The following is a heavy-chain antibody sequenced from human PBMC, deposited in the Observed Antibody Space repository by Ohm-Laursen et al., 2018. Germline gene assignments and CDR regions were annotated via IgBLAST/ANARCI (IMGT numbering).Heavy chain of an antibody. CDR3: ATAYCGGDCYSSY. CDR2: ISGSGGST. D-gene: IGHD2-21*02. V-gene: IGHV3-23*01. Sequence: SLRLSCAASGFTFSSYAMSWVRQAPGKGLEWVSAISGSGGSTYYADSVKGRFTISRDNAKNSLYLQMNSLRAEDTAVYYCATAYCGGDCYSSYWGQGTLVIVSS. J-gene: IGHJ4*02. CDR1: GFTFSSYA.